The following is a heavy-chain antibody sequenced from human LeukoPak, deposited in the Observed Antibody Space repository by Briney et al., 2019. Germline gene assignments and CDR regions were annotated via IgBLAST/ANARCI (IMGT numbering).Heavy chain of an antibody. Sequence: ASVKVSCKASGYTFTSYGISWVRQAPGQGLEWMGWISAYNGNTNYAQKLQGRVTMTTDTSTSTAYMELRSLRSDDTAVYYCASSNPAWNYDSSGTDAFDIWGQGTMVTVSS. CDR3: ASSNPAWNYDSSGTDAFDI. CDR1: GYTFTSYG. V-gene: IGHV1-18*01. CDR2: ISAYNGNT. J-gene: IGHJ3*02. D-gene: IGHD3-22*01.